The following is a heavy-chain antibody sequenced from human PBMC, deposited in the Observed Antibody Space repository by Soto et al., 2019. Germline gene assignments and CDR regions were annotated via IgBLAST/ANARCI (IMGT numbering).Heavy chain of an antibody. D-gene: IGHD4-17*01. CDR3: AGGDYGELPFDY. J-gene: IGHJ4*02. CDR2: INHSGST. Sequence: PSETLSLTCAVYGGSFSGYYWSWIRQPPGKGLEWIGDINHSGSTYYNPSLKSRVTISVDRSKNQFSLKLSSVTAADTAVYYCAGGDYGELPFDYWGQGTLVTVSS. CDR1: GGSFSGYY. V-gene: IGHV4-34*01.